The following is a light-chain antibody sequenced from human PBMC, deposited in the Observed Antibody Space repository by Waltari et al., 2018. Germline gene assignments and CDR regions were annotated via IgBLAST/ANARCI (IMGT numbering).Light chain of an antibody. CDR3: QSYDTSLSVV. J-gene: IGLJ2*01. V-gene: IGLV1-40*01. Sequence: QSVLTQPPSVSGAPGQRVSISCTGSGSTPGAGSDVHWYQQHPGKAPKLLIYGTSTRPPGVPDRFFGSQSGTSASLAITALQAEDEAEYYCQSYDTSLSVVFGGGTKLTVL. CDR1: GSTPGAGSD. CDR2: GTS.